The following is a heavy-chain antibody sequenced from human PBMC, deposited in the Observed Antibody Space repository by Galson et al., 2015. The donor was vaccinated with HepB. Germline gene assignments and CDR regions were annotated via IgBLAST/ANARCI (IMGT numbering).Heavy chain of an antibody. CDR2: INHSGST. J-gene: IGHJ4*02. CDR1: GGSFSGYY. CDR3: ARSGYCSSTSCYRNFDY. Sequence: ETLSLTCAVYGGSFSGYYWSWIRQPPGKGLEWIGEINHSGSTNYNPSLKSRVTISVDTSKNQFSLKVSSVTAADTAVYYCARSGYCSSTSCYRNFDYWGQGTLVTVSS. D-gene: IGHD2-2*01. V-gene: IGHV4-34*01.